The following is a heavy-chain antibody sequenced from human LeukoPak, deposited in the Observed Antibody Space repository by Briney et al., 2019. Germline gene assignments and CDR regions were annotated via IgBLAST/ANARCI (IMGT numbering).Heavy chain of an antibody. Sequence: GGSLRLSCAASGFTVGSNYMSWVRQAPGKGLEWVSVIYGGGSTDYADSVKGRFTISRDNLKNTLYLQMNSLRAEDTAVYYCAREKMGTPPWPSTKSYWYFDLWGRGTLVTVSS. D-gene: IGHD7-27*01. CDR3: AREKMGTPPWPSTKSYWYFDL. V-gene: IGHV3-53*01. J-gene: IGHJ2*01. CDR1: GFTVGSNY. CDR2: IYGGGST.